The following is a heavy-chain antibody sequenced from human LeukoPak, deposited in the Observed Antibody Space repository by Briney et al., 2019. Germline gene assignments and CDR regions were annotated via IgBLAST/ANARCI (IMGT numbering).Heavy chain of an antibody. CDR3: ARDLERIVVVSLPSDY. Sequence: ASAKVSCKASGYTFTSYAMHWVRQAPGQRLEWMGWINAGNGNTKYSQKFQGRVTITGDTSASTAYMELSSLRSEDTAVYYCARDLERIVVVSLPSDYWGQGTLVTVSS. J-gene: IGHJ4*02. CDR1: GYTFTSYA. V-gene: IGHV1-3*01. CDR2: INAGNGNT. D-gene: IGHD2-21*01.